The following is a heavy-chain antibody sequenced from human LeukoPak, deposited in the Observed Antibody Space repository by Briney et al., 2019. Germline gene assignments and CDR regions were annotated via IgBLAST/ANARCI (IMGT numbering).Heavy chain of an antibody. D-gene: IGHD3-3*01. CDR3: ARTYYDFWSGYYYFDY. CDR1: GGSISIYY. V-gene: IGHV4-59*01. J-gene: IGHJ4*02. Sequence: PSETLSLTCTVSGGSISIYYWSWIRQPPGKGLEWIGYIYYSGSTNYNPSLKSRVTISVDTSKNQFSLKLSSVTAADTAVYYCARTYYDFWSGYYYFDYWGQGTLVTVSS. CDR2: IYYSGST.